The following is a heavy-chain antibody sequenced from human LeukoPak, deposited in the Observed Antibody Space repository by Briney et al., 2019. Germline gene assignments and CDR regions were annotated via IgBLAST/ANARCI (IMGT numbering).Heavy chain of an antibody. D-gene: IGHD6-25*01. CDR1: GFTFSDYY. Sequence: GGSLRLSCAASGFTFSDYYMSWIRQAPGKGLEWVSYISSSGSTIYYADSVKGRFTISRDNSKNTLYLQMNSLRAEDTAVYYCAKTGYSSAGDYYYMDVWGKGTTVTISS. J-gene: IGHJ6*03. CDR3: AKTGYSSAGDYYYMDV. CDR2: ISSSGSTI. V-gene: IGHV3-11*04.